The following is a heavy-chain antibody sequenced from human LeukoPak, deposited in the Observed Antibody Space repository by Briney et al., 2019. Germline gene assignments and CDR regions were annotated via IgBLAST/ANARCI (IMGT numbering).Heavy chain of an antibody. CDR1: GGTFSSYA. D-gene: IGHD3-3*01. CDR3: ASLFADFWSGYNFNWFDP. CDR2: IIPIFGTA. Sequence: SVEVSCKASGGTFSSYAISWVRQAPGQGLEWMGGIIPIFGTANYAQKFQGRVTITADESTSTAYMELSSLRSEDTAVYYCASLFADFWSGYNFNWFDPWGQGTLVTVSS. J-gene: IGHJ5*02. V-gene: IGHV1-69*13.